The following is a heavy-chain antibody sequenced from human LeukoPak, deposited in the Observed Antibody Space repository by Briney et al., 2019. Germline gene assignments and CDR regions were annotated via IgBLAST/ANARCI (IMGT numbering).Heavy chain of an antibody. Sequence: SETLSLTCNVSGGSISSNTYFWGWIRRPPGKGLEWIGSTRYSGSTYYNPSLKSRVTISVDTSKNQFSLNLSSLTAADTAVYYCATSDTVSTYNWFDPWGQGTLVTVS. V-gene: IGHV4-39*01. D-gene: IGHD5/OR15-5a*01. CDR1: GGSISSNTYF. J-gene: IGHJ5*02. CDR2: TRYSGST. CDR3: ATSDTVSTYNWFDP.